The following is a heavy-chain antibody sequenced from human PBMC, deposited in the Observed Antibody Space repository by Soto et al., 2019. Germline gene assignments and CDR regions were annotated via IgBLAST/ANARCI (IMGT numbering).Heavy chain of an antibody. CDR1: GYTFTNFY. CDR3: ARGSVGATGNFDY. CDR2: INPSGGSS. Sequence: ASVKVSCKASGYTFTNFYMHWVRQAPGQGLQWMGIINPSGGSSIYAQKFQGRVTMTRDTSISTAYMELSRLRSDDTAVYYCARGSVGATGNFDYWGQGTLVTVSS. V-gene: IGHV1-46*01. J-gene: IGHJ4*02. D-gene: IGHD1-26*01.